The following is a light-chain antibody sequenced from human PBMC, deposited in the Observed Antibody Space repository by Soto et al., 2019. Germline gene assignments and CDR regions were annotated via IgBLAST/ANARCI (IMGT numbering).Light chain of an antibody. CDR3: QQYATWPLYT. CDR2: GAS. CDR1: ESVSSN. J-gene: IGKJ2*01. Sequence: IVMTQSPATLSVSPGERATLSCRASESVSSNLAWYQQKPGQAPRLLISGASSRAPGVPARFSGSGSGTGFTLTISSLQSEDFGVYYCQQYATWPLYTFGQGTKLEI. V-gene: IGKV3-15*01.